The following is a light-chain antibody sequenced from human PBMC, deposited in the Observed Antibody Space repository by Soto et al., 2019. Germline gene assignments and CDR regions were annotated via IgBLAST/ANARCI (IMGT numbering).Light chain of an antibody. V-gene: IGLV2-11*01. CDR3: CSYTGSYSYV. Sequence: QSVLTQPHSVSGSPGQSVTISCTGTSSDVGGYSYVSWYQQHPGKATELIIYDVTERPSGVPDRFSGSKSGNTASLTISGFQAEDEADYYCCSYTGSYSYVFGIGTKVTVL. CDR1: SSDVGGYSY. J-gene: IGLJ1*01. CDR2: DVT.